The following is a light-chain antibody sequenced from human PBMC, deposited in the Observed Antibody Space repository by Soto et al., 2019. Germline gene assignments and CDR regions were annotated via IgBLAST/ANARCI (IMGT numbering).Light chain of an antibody. CDR3: HQYNYWPRS. CDR1: QSVSSN. V-gene: IGKV3-15*01. J-gene: IGKJ2*03. CDR2: GAS. Sequence: EIVMTQSPATLSVSPGERATLSCRASQSVSSNLAWYQQKPGQAPRLLIHGASTRANGIPARFSGSGSGTECTLTISSLPSEDFAVYYCHQYNYWPRSFGQGTKLEI.